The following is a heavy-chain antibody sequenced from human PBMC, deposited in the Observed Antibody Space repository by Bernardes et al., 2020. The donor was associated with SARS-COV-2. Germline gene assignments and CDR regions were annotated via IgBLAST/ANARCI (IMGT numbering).Heavy chain of an antibody. Sequence: GGSLRLSCEASGFTFRSYAMSWVRQAPGKGLEWVSAVGGSGGSTYYADSVKGRFTISRDNSKNTLSLEMNSLRAEDTARYYCAKEHWGSGVGTFDMWGQGTMVTVSS. D-gene: IGHD7-27*01. J-gene: IGHJ3*02. CDR3: AKEHWGSGVGTFDM. CDR1: GFTFRSYA. V-gene: IGHV3-23*01. CDR2: VGGSGGST.